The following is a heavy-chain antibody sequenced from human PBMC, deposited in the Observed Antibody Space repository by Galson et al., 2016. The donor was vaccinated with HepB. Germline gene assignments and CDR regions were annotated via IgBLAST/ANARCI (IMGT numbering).Heavy chain of an antibody. CDR2: LNGNGRNT. J-gene: IGHJ6*02. CDR1: GFTFSTYY. Sequence: SLRLSCAASGFTFSTYYMHWIRQAPGKGLVWVSRLNGNGRNTDYADSVKGRFTISRDNAKNTLYLQMSSQRAEDTAVYYCARENYGVDVWGQGTTVTVSS. CDR3: ARENYGVDV. V-gene: IGHV3-74*01.